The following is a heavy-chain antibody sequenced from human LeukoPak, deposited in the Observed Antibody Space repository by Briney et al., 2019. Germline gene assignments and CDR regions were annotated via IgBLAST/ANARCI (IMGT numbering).Heavy chain of an antibody. CDR2: ISSSSSTI. CDR3: AGGAQQLVLGAFDI. CDR1: GFTFSSYS. Sequence: GGSLRLSCAASGFTFSSYSMNWVRQAPGKGLEWVSYISSSSSTIYYADSVKGRFTISRDNAKNSLYLQMNSLRAEDTAVYYCAGGAQQLVLGAFDIWGQGTMVTVSS. V-gene: IGHV3-48*01. J-gene: IGHJ3*02. D-gene: IGHD6-13*01.